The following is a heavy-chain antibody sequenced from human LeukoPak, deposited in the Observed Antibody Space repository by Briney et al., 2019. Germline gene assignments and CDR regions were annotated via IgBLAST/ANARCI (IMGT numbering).Heavy chain of an antibody. CDR1: GFIFSSHG. CDR3: AQDLAYIRFDN. J-gene: IGHJ4*02. V-gene: IGHV3-23*01. Sequence: GGSLRLSCAASGFIFSSHGMNWVRQAPGKGLEWVSGVSPSGDITYYADSVKGRFTISRDTSKNRVYLQMDSLRFEDAAVYCAQDLAYIRFDNWGQGTLVTVSS. D-gene: IGHD1-1*01. CDR2: VSPSGDIT.